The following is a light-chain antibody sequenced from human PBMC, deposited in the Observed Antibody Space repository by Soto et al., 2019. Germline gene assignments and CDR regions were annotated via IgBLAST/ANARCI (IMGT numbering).Light chain of an antibody. Sequence: QSVLTQPPSVSAAPGQRVTISCSGGSSNIGNNYVSWYQQLPRAAPKLLIYDHNKRPSGIPDRFSGAKSGTSATLGITGLQTGDEADYYCGTWDSSLSAYVFGTGTKLTVL. CDR3: GTWDSSLSAYV. J-gene: IGLJ1*01. V-gene: IGLV1-51*01. CDR2: DHN. CDR1: SSNIGNNY.